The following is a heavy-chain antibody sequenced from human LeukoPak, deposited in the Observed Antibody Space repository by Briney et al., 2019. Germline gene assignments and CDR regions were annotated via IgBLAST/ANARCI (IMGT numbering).Heavy chain of an antibody. Sequence: SETLSLTCTVSSGSISSYYWSWIRQPPGKGLEWIGYIYTTGTTNYNPSLKSRVTMSIDTSENHFPLNLSSVTAAETAVYYCARGYGWGSYFYYYGLDVWGQGTTVTVSS. CDR2: IYTTGTT. CDR1: SGSISSYY. CDR3: ARGYGWGSYFYYYGLDV. J-gene: IGHJ6*02. V-gene: IGHV4-4*08. D-gene: IGHD3-10*01.